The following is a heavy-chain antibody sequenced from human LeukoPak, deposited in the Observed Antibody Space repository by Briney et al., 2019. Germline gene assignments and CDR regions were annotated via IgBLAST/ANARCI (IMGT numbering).Heavy chain of an antibody. J-gene: IGHJ4*02. V-gene: IGHV3-30-3*01. CDR1: GFTFSHYA. CDR3: ARDRAAAPWGYFDY. CDR2: ISYDGSNI. Sequence: GRSLRLSCAASGFTFSHYAMHWVRQSPGKGLEWVALISYDGSNIQYADSVKGRFTISRDNSKNTLYLQMNTLRTEDTALYYCARDRAAAPWGYFDYWGQGTLVTVSS. D-gene: IGHD6-13*01.